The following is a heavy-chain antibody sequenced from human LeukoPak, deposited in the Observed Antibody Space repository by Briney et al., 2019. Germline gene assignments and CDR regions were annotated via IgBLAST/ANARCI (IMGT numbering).Heavy chain of an antibody. CDR3: ARDWSVAANRFDF. V-gene: IGHV3-7*01. CDR1: GFTFSNYW. J-gene: IGHJ4*02. CDR2: IKQDGSGT. D-gene: IGHD2-15*01. Sequence: PGGSLRLSCVASGFTFSNYWMSWFRQAPGKGLEWVANIKQDGSGTFYVGSVKGRFNISRDNDKNSVHLQMNSVRVEDRAVYYCARDWSVAANRFDFWGQGTLVTVSS.